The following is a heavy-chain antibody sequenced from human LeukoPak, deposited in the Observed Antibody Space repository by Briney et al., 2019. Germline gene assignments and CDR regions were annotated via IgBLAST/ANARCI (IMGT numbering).Heavy chain of an antibody. D-gene: IGHD4-23*01. Sequence: SETLSLTCTVSGGSLSSYYWSWIRQPPGKGLEWIGYIYYSGSTNYNPSLKSRVTISVDTSKNQFSLKLSSVTAADTAVYYCASGGNSGGFDYWGQGTLVTVSS. V-gene: IGHV4-59*01. CDR1: GGSLSSYY. J-gene: IGHJ4*02. CDR2: IYYSGST. CDR3: ASGGNSGGFDY.